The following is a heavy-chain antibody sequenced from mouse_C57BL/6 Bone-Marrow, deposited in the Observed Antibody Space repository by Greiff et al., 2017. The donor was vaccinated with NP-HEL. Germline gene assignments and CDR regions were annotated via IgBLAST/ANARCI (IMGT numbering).Heavy chain of an antibody. V-gene: IGHV1-15*01. Sequence: VQLQQSGAELVRPGASVTLSCKASGYTFTDYEMHWVKQTPVHGLEWIGAIYPETGGTDYNQKFKGKATLTVDKSSSTAYMELSSLTSEDSAVYYGTYCCGSSSYAKDYWGKGTSVTVSS. CDR1: GYTFTDYE. CDR2: IYPETGGT. J-gene: IGHJ4*01. D-gene: IGHD1-1*01. CDR3: TYCCGSSSYAKDY.